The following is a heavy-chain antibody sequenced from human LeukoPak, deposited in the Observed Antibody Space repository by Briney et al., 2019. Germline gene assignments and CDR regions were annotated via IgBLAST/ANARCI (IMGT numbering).Heavy chain of an antibody. CDR2: INPNSGGT. J-gene: IGHJ6*03. Sequence: GASVKVSCKASGYTFTGYYMHWVRQAPGQGLEWMGRINPNSGGTNYAQKFQGRVTMTRDTSTSTAYMELRSLRSDDTAVYYCARLGQEYYYYYYMDVWGKGTTVTVSS. CDR3: ARLGQEYYYYYYMDV. V-gene: IGHV1-2*06. CDR1: GYTFTGYY.